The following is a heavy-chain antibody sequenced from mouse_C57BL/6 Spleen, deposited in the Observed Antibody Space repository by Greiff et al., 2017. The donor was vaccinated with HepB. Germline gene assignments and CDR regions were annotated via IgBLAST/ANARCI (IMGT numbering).Heavy chain of an antibody. V-gene: IGHV3-6*01. CDR1: GYSITSGYY. CDR3: ARDYGNSLDY. Sequence: EVQRVESGPGLVKPSQSLSLTCSVTGYSITSGYYWNWIRQFPGNKLEWMGYISYDGSNNYNPSLKNRISITRDTSKNQFFLKLNSVTTEDTATYYCARDYGNSLDYWGQGTTLTVSS. CDR2: ISYDGSN. D-gene: IGHD2-1*01. J-gene: IGHJ2*01.